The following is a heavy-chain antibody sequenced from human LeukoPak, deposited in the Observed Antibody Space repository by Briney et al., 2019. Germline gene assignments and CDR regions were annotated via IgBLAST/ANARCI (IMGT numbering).Heavy chain of an antibody. J-gene: IGHJ4*02. D-gene: IGHD3-22*01. CDR3: ARAAYDTNGYTANHDY. V-gene: IGHV3-NL1*01. Sequence: GGSLRLSCAASGFTFSSYGMHWVRQAPGKGLEWVSVLYSDGTTYYANSVKGRFTISRDRSKNTLYLQMNNLRAEDTAVYYCARAAYDTNGYTANHDYWGQGTLVTVSS. CDR1: GFTFSSYG. CDR2: LYSDGTT.